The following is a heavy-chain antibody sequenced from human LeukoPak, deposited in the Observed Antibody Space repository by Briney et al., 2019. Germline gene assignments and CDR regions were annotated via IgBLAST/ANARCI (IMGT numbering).Heavy chain of an antibody. V-gene: IGHV1-46*01. J-gene: IGHJ4*02. D-gene: IGHD1-7*01. CDR3: ARDTQLELLRV. CDR2: INPSGGST. Sequence: GASVKVSCKASGYTFTSYYMHWVRQAPGQGLEWMGIINPSGGSTSYAQKFQGRVTMTRDTSTSTVYLELSSLRSEDTAVYYCARDTQLELLRVWGQGPLVTVSS. CDR1: GYTFTSYY.